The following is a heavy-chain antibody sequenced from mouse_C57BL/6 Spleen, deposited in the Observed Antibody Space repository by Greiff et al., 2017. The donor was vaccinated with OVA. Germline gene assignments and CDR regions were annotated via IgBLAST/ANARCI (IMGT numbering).Heavy chain of an antibody. Sequence: EVKLMESGGGLVKPGGSLKLSCAASGFTFSSYAMSWVRQTPEKRLEWVATISDGGSYTYYPDNVKGRFTISRDNAKNNLYLQMSHLKSEDTAMYYCARDDSYFGYWGQGTTLTVTS. V-gene: IGHV5-4*01. D-gene: IGHD2-4*01. J-gene: IGHJ2*01. CDR1: GFTFSSYA. CDR2: ISDGGSYT. CDR3: ARDDSYFGY.